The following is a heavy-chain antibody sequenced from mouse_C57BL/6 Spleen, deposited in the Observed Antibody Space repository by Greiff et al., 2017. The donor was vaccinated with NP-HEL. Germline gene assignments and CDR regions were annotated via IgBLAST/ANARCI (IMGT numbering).Heavy chain of an antibody. CDR1: GFSLTSYG. CDR3: ARKFVDGYWGFAY. Sequence: QVQLQQSGPGLVQPSQSLSITCTVSGFSLTSYGVHWVRQSPGKGLEWLGVIWSGGSTDYNAAFISRLSISKDKSKSQVFFKMNSLHADDTAIYYCARKFVDGYWGFAYWGQGTLVTVSA. V-gene: IGHV2-2*01. D-gene: IGHD2-3*01. CDR2: IWSGGST. J-gene: IGHJ3*01.